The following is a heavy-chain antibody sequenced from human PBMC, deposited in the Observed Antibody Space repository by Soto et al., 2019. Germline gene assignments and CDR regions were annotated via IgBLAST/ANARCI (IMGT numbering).Heavy chain of an antibody. V-gene: IGHV1-69*13. CDR1: GGPFSSYA. J-gene: IGHJ5*02. CDR3: ARGGMTTVKRGWCEP. D-gene: IGHD4-17*01. Sequence: GASVKVSCKASGGPFSSYAISWVRQAPGQGLEWMGGIIPIFGTANYAQKFQGRVTITADESTSTAYMELSSLRSDDTAVYYCARGGMTTVKRGWCEPCGQGTRVTVSS. CDR2: IIPIFGTA.